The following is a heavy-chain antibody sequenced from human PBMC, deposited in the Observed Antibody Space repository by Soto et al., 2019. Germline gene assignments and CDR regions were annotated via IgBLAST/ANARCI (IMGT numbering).Heavy chain of an antibody. J-gene: IGHJ6*02. CDR3: ARSQVGRRLGV. Sequence: ASVKVSCKASRYTFTNFYIHWLRHASGQGLEWMGIINPSGGSTTYPQKFQGRVTMTRDTSTSTVHMELITLRSEDTAVYYCARSQVGRRLGVWGPVTAVTVSS. V-gene: IGHV1-46*01. D-gene: IGHD1-26*01. CDR2: INPSGGST. CDR1: RYTFTNFY.